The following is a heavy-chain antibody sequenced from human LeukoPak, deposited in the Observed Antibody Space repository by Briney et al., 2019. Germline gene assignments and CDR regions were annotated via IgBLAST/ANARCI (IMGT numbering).Heavy chain of an antibody. CDR2: TYYRSKWYS. CDR3: ARVMEYNNSWNWVDY. CDR1: GDSVSSNSAA. D-gene: IGHD6-13*01. J-gene: IGHJ5*01. V-gene: IGHV6-1*01. Sequence: SQTLSLTCAISGDSVSSNSAAWNWIRQSPSRGLEWLGRTYYRSKWYSDYAVSVKSRITINPDTSKNQFSLQLNSVTPEDTAIYYCARVMEYNNSWNWVDYWGQGTLVTVSS.